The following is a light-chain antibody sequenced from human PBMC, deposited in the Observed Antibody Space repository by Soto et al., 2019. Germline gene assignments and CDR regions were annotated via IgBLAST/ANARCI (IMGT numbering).Light chain of an antibody. Sequence: EVVLAQSPGTLSLSPGDRVTLSCRASQSVYSNYLAWYQQKPGQAPRLLIYAASNRANGIPDRFSASGSGTDFTLTINRLEPEDFAVYYCHQYGSSPGTFGQGTKLEIK. CDR1: QSVYSNY. J-gene: IGKJ2*01. CDR2: AAS. V-gene: IGKV3-20*01. CDR3: HQYGSSPGT.